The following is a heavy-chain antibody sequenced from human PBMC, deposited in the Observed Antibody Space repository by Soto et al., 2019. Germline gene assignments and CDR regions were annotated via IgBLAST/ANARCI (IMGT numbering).Heavy chain of an antibody. D-gene: IGHD5-18*01. Sequence: EVQLVESGGGLVQPGGSLKLSCAASGFALSDSAMHWVRQASGKGLEWVGRIRSKVNTYATAYAASVKGRFTISRDDSMSTTYRQMNSLTVEDTAVYYCTRRRDWTAMDPLDYWGQGTLGTVSS. J-gene: IGHJ4*02. V-gene: IGHV3-73*02. CDR2: IRSKVNTYAT. CDR1: GFALSDSA. CDR3: TRRRDWTAMDPLDY.